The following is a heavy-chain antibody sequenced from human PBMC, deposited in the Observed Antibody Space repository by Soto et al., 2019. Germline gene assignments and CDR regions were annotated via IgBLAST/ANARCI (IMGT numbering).Heavy chain of an antibody. CDR1: GYTLTRAG. J-gene: IGHJ4*02. D-gene: IGHD3-10*01. V-gene: IGHV1-18*01. CDR3: AREMVRGVGSDY. Sequence: ASVKVSCQASGYTLTRAGISWVRQAPGQGLEWLGWINPDNGNTNYAQHLQGRVSLTTDTSTSTAYMDLRSLRSDDTAVYYCAREMVRGVGSDYWGQGTLVTVSS. CDR2: INPDNGNT.